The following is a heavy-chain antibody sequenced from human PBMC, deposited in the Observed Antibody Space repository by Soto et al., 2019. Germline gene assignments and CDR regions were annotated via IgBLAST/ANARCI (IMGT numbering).Heavy chain of an antibody. CDR3: AKPVGSYYFDS. J-gene: IGHJ4*02. CDR1: GFTFSTYA. D-gene: IGHD3-10*01. CDR2: ISGSGAST. Sequence: GGSLRLSCAASGFTFSTYAMRWVRQAPGKGLEWVSAISGSGASTYYADSVKGRFTISRDNSKNTLYLQMNSLRAEDTAVYYCAKPVGSYYFDSWGQGTLVTVSS. V-gene: IGHV3-23*01.